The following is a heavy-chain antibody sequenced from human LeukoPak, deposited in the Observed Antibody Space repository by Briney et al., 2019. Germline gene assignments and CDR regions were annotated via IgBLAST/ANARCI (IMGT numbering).Heavy chain of an antibody. CDR2: VNPSGGST. D-gene: IGHD2-21*02. V-gene: IGHV1-46*01. J-gene: IGHJ4*02. CDR1: GYTFTSYY. Sequence: ASVKVSCKASGYTFTSYYMHWVRPAPGRGLEWMGIVNPSGGSTSYAQRFQGRVTMTRDTSTSTVYMELSSLRSEDTAVYYCARVAWEGSYCGGDCYPFDYWGQGTLVTVSS. CDR3: ARVAWEGSYCGGDCYPFDY.